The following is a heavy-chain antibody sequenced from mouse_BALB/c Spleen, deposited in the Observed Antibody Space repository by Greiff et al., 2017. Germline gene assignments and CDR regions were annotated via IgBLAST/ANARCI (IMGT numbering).Heavy chain of an antibody. V-gene: IGHV1-87*01. CDR1: GYTFTSYW. CDR2: IYPGDGDT. D-gene: IGHD1-1*01. CDR3: ARWYYGSRGYFDV. Sequence: QVQLKESGAELARPGASVKLSCKASGYTFTSYWMQWVKQRPGQGLEWIGAIYPGDGDTRYTQKFKGKATLTADKSSSTAYMQLSSLASEDSAVYYCARWYYGSRGYFDVWGAGTTVTVSS. J-gene: IGHJ1*01.